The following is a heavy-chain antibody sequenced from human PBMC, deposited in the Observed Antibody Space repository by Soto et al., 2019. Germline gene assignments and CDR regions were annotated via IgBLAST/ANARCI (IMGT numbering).Heavy chain of an antibody. CDR2: INPNSGGT. CDR1: GYTFTDYY. Sequence: QVQLVQSGAEVKKPGASVKVSRKASGYTFTDYYMHWVRQAPGQGLEWMGWINPNSGGTNYAQKFQGRVTMTRDTSISTAYMELNRLRSDDTAVYYCARDQSPSSGWPGMDVWGQGTTVTVSS. D-gene: IGHD6-19*01. CDR3: ARDQSPSSGWPGMDV. V-gene: IGHV1-2*02. J-gene: IGHJ6*02.